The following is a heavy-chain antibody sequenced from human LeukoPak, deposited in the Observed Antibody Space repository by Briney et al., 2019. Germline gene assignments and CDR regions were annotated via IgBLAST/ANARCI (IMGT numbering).Heavy chain of an antibody. Sequence: ASVKVSCKASGYTFTGYYMHWVRQAPGQGLEWMGWINPNSGGTNYAQKLQGRVTMTRDTSISTAYMELSRLRSDDTAVYYCARGYGDCSGGSCYSDYWGQGTLVTVSS. CDR2: INPNSGGT. D-gene: IGHD2-15*01. CDR1: GYTFTGYY. V-gene: IGHV1-2*02. J-gene: IGHJ4*02. CDR3: ARGYGDCSGGSCYSDY.